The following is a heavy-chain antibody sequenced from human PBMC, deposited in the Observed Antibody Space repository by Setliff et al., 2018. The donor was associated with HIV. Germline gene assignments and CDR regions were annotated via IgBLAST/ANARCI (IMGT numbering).Heavy chain of an antibody. D-gene: IGHD2-15*01. CDR3: VRVDNYCNDSTCNGVGIDY. V-gene: IGHV1-18*01. CDR1: GYFLNMYG. CDR2: ISAYNGHT. Sequence: ASVKVSCKSYGYFLNMYGMSWVRQAPGQGLEWMGWISAYNGHTDYMQKFQGRVTLTTDTSTSTAYMELKNLKSDDTAVYYCVRVDNYCNDSTCNGVGIDYWGQGTLVTVSS. J-gene: IGHJ4*02.